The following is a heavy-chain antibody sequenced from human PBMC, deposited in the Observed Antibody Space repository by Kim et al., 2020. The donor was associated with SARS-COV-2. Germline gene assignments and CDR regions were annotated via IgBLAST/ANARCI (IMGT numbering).Heavy chain of an antibody. CDR3: ARYGYGGNLKALDM. J-gene: IGHJ3*02. Sequence: YIGPVKGRFTISRDNAKNSLYLQMNSLRAEDTALYYCARYGYGGNLKALDMWGQGTMVTVSS. V-gene: IGHV3-20*03. D-gene: IGHD4-17*01.